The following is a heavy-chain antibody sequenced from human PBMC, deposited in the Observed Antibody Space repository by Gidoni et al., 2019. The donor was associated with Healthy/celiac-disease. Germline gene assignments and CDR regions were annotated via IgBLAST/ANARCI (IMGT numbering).Heavy chain of an antibody. D-gene: IGHD6-13*01. CDR1: GYSFTSYW. Sequence: EVQLVQSGAEVKKPGESLRISCKGSGYSFTSYWISWVRQMPGKGLEWMGRIDPSDSYTNYSPSFQGHVTISADKSISTAYLQWSSLKASDTAMYYCAGSLDSSSWANAFDIWGQGTMVTVSS. V-gene: IGHV5-10-1*03. CDR3: AGSLDSSSWANAFDI. J-gene: IGHJ3*02. CDR2: IDPSDSYT.